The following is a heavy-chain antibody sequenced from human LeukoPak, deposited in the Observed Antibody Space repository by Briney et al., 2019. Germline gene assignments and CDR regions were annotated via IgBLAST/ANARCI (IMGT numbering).Heavy chain of an antibody. Sequence: KPSETLSLTCTVSGGSISSDYWSWSRQPAGKGLEWIGHIYTSGSTNYNPSLTGRVTMPLDTSKNQFSLKPTSVTAADTAVYYCARVGLSSRGYYYYMDVWGRGTTVTVSS. CDR2: IYTSGST. J-gene: IGHJ6*03. V-gene: IGHV4-4*07. CDR3: ARVGLSSRGYYYYMDV. D-gene: IGHD2-2*01. CDR1: GGSISSDY.